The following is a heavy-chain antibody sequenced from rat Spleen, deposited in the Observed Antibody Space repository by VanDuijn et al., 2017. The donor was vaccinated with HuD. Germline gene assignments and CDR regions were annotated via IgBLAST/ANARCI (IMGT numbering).Heavy chain of an antibody. CDR2: ISYDGGST. J-gene: IGHJ4*01. D-gene: IGHD4-3*01. Sequence: EVQLVESDGGLVQPGRSLKLSCAASGFTFSDYYMAWVRQAPTKGLEWVASISYDGGSTYYRDSVKGRFTISSDNAKSTLYLQMDSLRSEDTATYYCARHNSGYGVMDAWGQGASVTVSP. CDR1: GFTFSDYY. V-gene: IGHV5-7*01. CDR3: ARHNSGYGVMDA.